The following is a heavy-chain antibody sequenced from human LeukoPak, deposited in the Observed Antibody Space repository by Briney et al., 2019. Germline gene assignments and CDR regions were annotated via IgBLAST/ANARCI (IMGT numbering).Heavy chain of an antibody. J-gene: IGHJ4*02. V-gene: IGHV3-23*01. CDR3: AKVLSGSQDY. CDR2: IGGGGEYT. Sequence: GGSLRLSCAASGFTFSSYAMSWVRQAPGKGLEWVLTIGGGGEYTYYADSVKGRFIISRDNSKNTFYLQMNSLRAEDTAVYYCAKVLSGSQDYWGQGTLVTVFS. D-gene: IGHD1-26*01. CDR1: GFTFSSYA.